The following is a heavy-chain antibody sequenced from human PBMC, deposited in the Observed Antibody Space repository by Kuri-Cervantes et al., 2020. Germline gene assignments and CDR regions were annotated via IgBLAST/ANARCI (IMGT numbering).Heavy chain of an antibody. D-gene: IGHD2-21*02. Sequence: LSLTCAASGFTFSSYAMHWVRQAPGKGLEYVSSISSNGGSTYYGNSVKDRFTISGDNSKNTLHLHVVNLRTDDMAVYYCARAGGDCGGDCYWWSWFDLWGQGTLVTVSS. CDR2: ISSNGGST. V-gene: IGHV3-64*01. CDR3: ARAGGDCGGDCYWWSWFDL. J-gene: IGHJ5*02. CDR1: GFTFSSYA.